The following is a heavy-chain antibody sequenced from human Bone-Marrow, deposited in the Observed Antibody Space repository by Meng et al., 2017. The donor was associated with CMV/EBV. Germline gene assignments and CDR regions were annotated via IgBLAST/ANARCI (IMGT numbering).Heavy chain of an antibody. CDR3: GRHGAPRLYIDY. V-gene: IGHV5-51*01. Sequence: GESLQISCRASGYSFMTYWIGWVRQMPGKGLEWMGIVYPGDSDARYSLSFQGQVTISVDKSISTAYLQWSSLKASDSAIYYCGRHGAPRLYIDYCGQGIPVTVSS. J-gene: IGHJ4*02. CDR1: GYSFMTYW. CDR2: VYPGDSDA. D-gene: IGHD3-16*01.